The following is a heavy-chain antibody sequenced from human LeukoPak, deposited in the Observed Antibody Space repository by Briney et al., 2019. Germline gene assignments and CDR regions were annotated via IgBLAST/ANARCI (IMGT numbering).Heavy chain of an antibody. CDR1: GGSMSTYY. D-gene: IGHD1-26*01. V-gene: IGHV4-59*01. Sequence: SETLFLTCTVSGGSMSTYYWSWIRQPPGEGLECLGYIYYRGSTTYNPSLKSRVPISEDTPKTQFSMKLSSVNAAAPPVSYCARGVGSYYSLYYFDYGGEGTLVTVSS. CDR3: ARGVGSYYSLYYFDY. CDR2: IYYRGST. J-gene: IGHJ4*02.